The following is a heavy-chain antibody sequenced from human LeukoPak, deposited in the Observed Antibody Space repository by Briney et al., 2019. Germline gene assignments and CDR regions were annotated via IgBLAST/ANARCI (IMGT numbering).Heavy chain of an antibody. J-gene: IGHJ4*02. CDR3: ARAGGYCGRISCPYYFDY. CDR1: GYTFTNYA. V-gene: IGHV1-18*01. Sequence: ASVKVSCKASGYTFTNYAISWVRQAPGQGLEWMGWISAYNGNTKYTQKFQGRVTMTRNTSISTAYMELSSLRSEDTAVYYCARAGGYCGRISCPYYFDYWGQGSLVAVSS. CDR2: ISAYNGNT. D-gene: IGHD5-12*01.